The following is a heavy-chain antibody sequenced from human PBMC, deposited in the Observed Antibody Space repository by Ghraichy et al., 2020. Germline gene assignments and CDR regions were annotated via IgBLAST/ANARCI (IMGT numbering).Heavy chain of an antibody. CDR2: IYHSGST. CDR3: ARIRTYGGEEDDAFDI. CDR1: GYSISSGYY. V-gene: IGHV4-38-2*02. D-gene: IGHD4-23*01. Sequence: SETLSLTCTVSGYSISSGYYCGWIRQPPGKGLEWIVSIYHSGSTYYNPSLKSRVTISVDTSKNQFSLKLSSVTAADTAVYYCARIRTYGGEEDDAFDIWGQGTMVTVSS. J-gene: IGHJ3*02.